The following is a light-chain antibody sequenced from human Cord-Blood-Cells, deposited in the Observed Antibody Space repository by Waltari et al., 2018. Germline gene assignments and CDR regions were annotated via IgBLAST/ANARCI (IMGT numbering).Light chain of an antibody. CDR1: QGISSY. Sequence: IQLTQSPSSLSASVGDRVTITCRASQGISSYLPWYQQKPGKAPKLLIYAASTLQSGVPSRFSGSGSGTDFTLTISSLQPEDFATYYCQQLYTFGQGTKLEIK. CDR2: AAS. V-gene: IGKV1-9*01. J-gene: IGKJ2*01. CDR3: QQLYT.